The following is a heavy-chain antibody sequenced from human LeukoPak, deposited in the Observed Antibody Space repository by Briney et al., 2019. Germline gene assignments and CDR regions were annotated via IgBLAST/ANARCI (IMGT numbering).Heavy chain of an antibody. CDR1: GGSISSSNYY. Sequence: SETLSLTCTVSGGSISSSNYYWGWIRQPPGKGLEWIGGIYYNEKTYHNPSLKSRVTISIDTSKNQFSLTLSSVTAADTAVYYCARYYYGVNPPGYWYFDLWGRGTLVIVSS. D-gene: IGHD4-23*01. CDR3: ARYYYGVNPPGYWYFDL. V-gene: IGHV4-39*01. CDR2: IYYNEKT. J-gene: IGHJ2*01.